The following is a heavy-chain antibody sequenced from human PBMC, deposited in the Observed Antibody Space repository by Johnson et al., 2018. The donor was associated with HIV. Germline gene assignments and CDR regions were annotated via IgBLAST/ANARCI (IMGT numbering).Heavy chain of an antibody. V-gene: IGHV3-30*03. CDR2: ISYDGSNQ. CDR1: GFTFSDYY. Sequence: QMLLVESGGGLVKPGGSLRLSCAASGFTFSDYYMSWIRQAPGKGLEWVAVISYDGSNQYYADSVKGRLTISRDNSKNTLYLQMNSLRAEDTAVYYCAREKAWIQLWDDAFDVWGQGTVVSVSS. J-gene: IGHJ3*01. D-gene: IGHD5-18*01. CDR3: AREKAWIQLWDDAFDV.